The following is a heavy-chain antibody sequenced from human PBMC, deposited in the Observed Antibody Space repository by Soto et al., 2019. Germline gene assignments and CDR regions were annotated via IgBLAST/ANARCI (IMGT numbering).Heavy chain of an antibody. Sequence: QVQLQESGPGLVKPSQTLSLTCTVSGGSISSGCYYWSWIRPHPGQGLEGIGYIYYSGSTYYNPSLKSRVTISVDTSKNQFSLKLSSVTAADTAVYYCARGRDVRIFWSYYFDYWGQGTLVTVSS. CDR1: GGSISSGCYY. CDR3: ARGRDVRIFWSYYFDY. CDR2: IYYSGST. J-gene: IGHJ4*02. D-gene: IGHD3-9*01. V-gene: IGHV4-31*03.